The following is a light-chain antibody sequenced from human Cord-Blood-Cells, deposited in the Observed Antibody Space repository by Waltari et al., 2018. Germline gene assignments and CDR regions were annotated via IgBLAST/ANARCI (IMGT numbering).Light chain of an antibody. J-gene: IGKJ2*01. CDR2: VAS. CDR3: QQYGSSPYT. V-gene: IGKV3-20*01. CDR1: QSFSSSY. Sequence: ELVLTQSPGTLSLSPGERATLSCRASQSFSSSYLAWYQQTPGQAPRLLIYVASSRATGIPDRFSGSGSGTDFTLTISRLEPEDFAVYYCQQYGSSPYTFGQGTKLEIK.